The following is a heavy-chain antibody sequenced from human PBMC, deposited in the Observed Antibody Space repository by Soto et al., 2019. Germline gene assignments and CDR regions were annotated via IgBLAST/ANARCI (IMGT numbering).Heavy chain of an antibody. V-gene: IGHV1-2*06. D-gene: IGHD5-12*01. CDR1: GYTFSDYY. J-gene: IGHJ6*03. CDR2: INPNSGDT. Sequence: ASVKVSCKASGYTFSDYYLHWVRQAPGQGPEWMGRINPNSGDTKFVQKFQGRVTMTRDTSVRTAFMELNWLKPDDTAVYYCARESGGATATLDYYYFYMDVWGQGTTVTVSS. CDR3: ARESGGATATLDYYYFYMDV.